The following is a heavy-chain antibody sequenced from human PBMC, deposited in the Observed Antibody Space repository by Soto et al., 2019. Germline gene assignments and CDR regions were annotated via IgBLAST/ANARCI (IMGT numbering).Heavy chain of an antibody. Sequence: VQLVESGGGVVQPGRSLRLSCAASGFTFSSNYMIWARQAPGKGLEWVSVIYTGGNTYYADSVKGRFTISRDNSKNTLYLQMNNLRAEDTAVYYCARVFFNYYFDYWGQGTLVTVSS. V-gene: IGHV3-66*01. J-gene: IGHJ4*02. D-gene: IGHD1-20*01. CDR2: IYTGGNT. CDR3: ARVFFNYYFDY. CDR1: GFTFSSNY.